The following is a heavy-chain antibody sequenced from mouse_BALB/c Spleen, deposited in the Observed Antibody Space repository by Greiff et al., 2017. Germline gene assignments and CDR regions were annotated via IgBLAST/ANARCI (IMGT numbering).Heavy chain of an antibody. CDR2: ISDGGSYT. Sequence: EVQRVESGGGLVKPGGSLKLSCAASGFTFSDYYMYWVRQTPEKRLEWVATISDGGSYTYYPDSVKGRFTISRDNAKNNLYLQMSSLKSEDTAMYYCARGGSYDGYDYAMDYWGQGTSVTVSS. D-gene: IGHD2-3*01. CDR1: GFTFSDYY. J-gene: IGHJ4*01. CDR3: ARGGSYDGYDYAMDY. V-gene: IGHV5-4*02.